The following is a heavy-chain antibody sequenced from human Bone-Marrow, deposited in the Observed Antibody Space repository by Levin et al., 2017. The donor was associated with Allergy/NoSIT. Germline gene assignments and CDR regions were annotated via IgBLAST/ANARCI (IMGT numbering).Heavy chain of an antibody. J-gene: IGHJ6*03. D-gene: IGHD3-22*01. V-gene: IGHV1-2*06. CDR1: GYTFTGYY. CDR2: INPNSGGT. Sequence: GASVKVSCKASGYTFTGYYMHWVRQAPGQGLEWMGRINPNSGGTNYAQKFQGRVTMTRDTSISTAYMELSRLRSDDTAVYYCARDRGGYSYMDVWGKGTTVTVSS. CDR3: ARDRGGYSYMDV.